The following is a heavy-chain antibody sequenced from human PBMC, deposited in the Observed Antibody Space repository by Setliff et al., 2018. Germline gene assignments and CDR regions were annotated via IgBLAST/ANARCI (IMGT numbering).Heavy chain of an antibody. CDR1: GFSFSSYG. D-gene: IGHD6-19*01. CDR2: IWFDGSYK. CDR3: AKDSARGWYGALDS. J-gene: IGHJ4*02. Sequence: LRLSCAASGFSFSSYGMHWVRQAPGKGLEWVAVIWFDGSYKKYADSVKGRFSISRDNPKNMVYLQMSSLRAEDAGVYYCAKDSARGWYGALDSWGQGAPVTVSS. V-gene: IGHV3-33*06.